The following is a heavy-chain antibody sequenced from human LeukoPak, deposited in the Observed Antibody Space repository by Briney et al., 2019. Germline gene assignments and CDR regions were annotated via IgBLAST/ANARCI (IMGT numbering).Heavy chain of an antibody. V-gene: IGHV1-69*13. CDR1: GGTFSSYA. J-gene: IGHJ4*02. CDR2: IIPIFGTA. CDR3: ASITEYSSSEGAFDY. D-gene: IGHD6-6*01. Sequence: GASVKVSCKASGGTFSSYAISWVRQAPGQGLEWMGGIIPIFGTANYAQKFQGRVTITADESTSTAYMELSSLRSEDTAVYYCASITEYSSSEGAFDYWGQGTLVTVSS.